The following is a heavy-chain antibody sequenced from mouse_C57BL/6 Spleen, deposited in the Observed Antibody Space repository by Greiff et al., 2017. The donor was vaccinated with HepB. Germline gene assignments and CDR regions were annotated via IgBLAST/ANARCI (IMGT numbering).Heavy chain of an antibody. CDR1: GYTFTSYW. V-gene: IGHV1-7*01. D-gene: IGHD1-1*01. CDR2: INPSSGYT. J-gene: IGHJ2*01. CDR3: ARDYGSSYGDFDY. Sequence: QVQLQQSGAELAKPGASVKLSCKASGYTFTSYWMHWVKQRPGQGLEWIGYINPSSGYTKYNQKFKDKATLTADKSSSTAYMQLSSLTYEDTAVYYCARDYGSSYGDFDYWGQGTTLTVSS.